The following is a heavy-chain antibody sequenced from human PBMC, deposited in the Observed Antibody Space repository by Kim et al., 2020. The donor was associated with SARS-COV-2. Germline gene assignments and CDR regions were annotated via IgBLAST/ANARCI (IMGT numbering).Heavy chain of an antibody. CDR2: INHSGST. D-gene: IGHD2-21*02. V-gene: IGHV4-34*01. J-gene: IGHJ6*02. CDR3: ARARVVTAIYYYYGMDV. CDR1: GGSFSGYY. Sequence: SETLSLTCAVYGGSFSGYYWSWIRQPPGKGLEWIGEINHSGSTNYNPSLKSRVTISVDTSKNQFSLKLSSVTAADTAVYYCARARVVTAIYYYYGMDVWGQGTTVTVSS.